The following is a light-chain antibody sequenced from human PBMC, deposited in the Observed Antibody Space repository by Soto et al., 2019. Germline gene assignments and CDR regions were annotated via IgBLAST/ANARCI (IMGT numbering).Light chain of an antibody. Sequence: DLQMTQSPSTLSASVGDRVTITCRASQSISSWLAWYQQKPGKAPKLLLYDASILESGVPSRFSGSGSGTEFTLTISSLQPDDFATYYCQQYKSYSTFGQWTKVE. J-gene: IGKJ1*01. V-gene: IGKV1-5*01. CDR2: DAS. CDR1: QSISSW. CDR3: QQYKSYST.